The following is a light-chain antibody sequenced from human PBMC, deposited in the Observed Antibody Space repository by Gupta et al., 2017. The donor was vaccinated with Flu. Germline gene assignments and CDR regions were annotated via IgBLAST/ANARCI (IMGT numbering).Light chain of an antibody. CDR3: QQYYTTLWT. J-gene: IGKJ1*01. V-gene: IGKV4-1*01. Sequence: AWYQQKLGQPPKLLIYWASTRESGVPDRFSGSGSVTDFTLTISSLQAEDVAVYYCQQYYTTLWTFGQGTKVEI. CDR2: WAS.